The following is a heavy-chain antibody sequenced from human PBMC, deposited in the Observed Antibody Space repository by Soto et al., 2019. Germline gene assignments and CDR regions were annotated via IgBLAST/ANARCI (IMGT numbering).Heavy chain of an antibody. CDR2: ISTGSSTK. CDR1: GFTLSGYE. J-gene: IGHJ6*02. Sequence: GGSLRLSCTASGFTLSGYEMHWVRQAPGKGLEWVSYISTGSSTKYYADSVKGRFTISRDNAENTLYLEMKSPRPEDTAVYYCARVRAGAANGYYGMDVWGQGTMVTVYS. D-gene: IGHD1-26*01. CDR3: ARVRAGAANGYYGMDV. V-gene: IGHV3-48*03.